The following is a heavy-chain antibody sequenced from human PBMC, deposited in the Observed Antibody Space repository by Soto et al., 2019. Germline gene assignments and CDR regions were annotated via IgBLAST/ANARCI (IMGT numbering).Heavy chain of an antibody. J-gene: IGHJ6*02. D-gene: IGHD6-19*01. CDR1: GFTFSSYG. CDR3: ARDEGGWQHYGMDV. Sequence: LRLSCAASGFTFSSYGMHWVRQAPGKGLEWVAVIWYDGSNKYYADSVKGRFTISRDNSKNTLYLQMNSLRAEDTAVYYCARDEGGWQHYGMDVWGQGTTVTVSS. CDR2: IWYDGSNK. V-gene: IGHV3-33*01.